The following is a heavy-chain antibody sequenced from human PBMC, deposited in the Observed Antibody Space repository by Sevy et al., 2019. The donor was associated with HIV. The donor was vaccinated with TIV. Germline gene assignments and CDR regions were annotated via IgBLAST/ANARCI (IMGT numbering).Heavy chain of an antibody. Sequence: GGSLRLSCAVSGFNFAIYGFHWVRQAPGKGLEWVANTRHDETAKYYVDSVKGRFTVSRDNSKNTVFLQMNSLTPDDTATYYCAIVGVDYGMVVWGLGTTVTVSS. CDR2: TRHDETAK. D-gene: IGHD6-6*01. CDR3: AIVGVDYGMVV. V-gene: IGHV3-30*02. J-gene: IGHJ6*02. CDR1: GFNFAIYG.